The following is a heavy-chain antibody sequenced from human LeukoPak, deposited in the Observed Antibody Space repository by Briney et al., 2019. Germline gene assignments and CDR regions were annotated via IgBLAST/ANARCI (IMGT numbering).Heavy chain of an antibody. CDR1: GGTFSSYA. CDR3: AMAPRTVPAAIFEWFDP. V-gene: IGHV1-69*05. CDR2: IIPIFGTA. Sequence: ASVKVSCKASGGTFSSYAISWVRQAPGQGLEWMVRIIPIFGTANYAQKFQGRVTITTDESTSTAYMELSSLRSEDTAVYYCAMAPRTVPAAIFEWFDPWGQGTLVTVSS. D-gene: IGHD2-2*02. J-gene: IGHJ5*02.